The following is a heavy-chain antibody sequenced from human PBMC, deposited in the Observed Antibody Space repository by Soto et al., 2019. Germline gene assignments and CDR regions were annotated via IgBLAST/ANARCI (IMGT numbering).Heavy chain of an antibody. CDR1: GFTFTSSA. J-gene: IGHJ6*02. Sequence: SVKVSCKASGFTFTSSAVQWVRQARGQRLEWIGWIVVGSGNTNYAQKFQERVTITRDMSTSTAYMELSSLRSEDTAVYYCGADTGTPWGWDYYYYGMDVWGQGTTVTVSS. CDR2: IVVGSGNT. D-gene: IGHD1-1*01. V-gene: IGHV1-58*01. CDR3: GADTGTPWGWDYYYYGMDV.